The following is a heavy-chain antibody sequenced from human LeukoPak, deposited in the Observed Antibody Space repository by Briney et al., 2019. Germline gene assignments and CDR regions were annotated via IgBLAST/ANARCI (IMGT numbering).Heavy chain of an antibody. CDR2: IYSDGSST. Sequence: AGGSLRLSCAASGFTFSSYWTHWVRQAPGKGLVWVSRIYSDGSSTSYADSVKGRFTISRDNAKNTLYLQMNSLRAEDTAVYYCARRASFDSSRWGGGFDYWGQGTLVTVSS. V-gene: IGHV3-74*01. CDR3: ARRASFDSSRWGGGFDY. D-gene: IGHD6-13*01. J-gene: IGHJ4*02. CDR1: GFTFSSYW.